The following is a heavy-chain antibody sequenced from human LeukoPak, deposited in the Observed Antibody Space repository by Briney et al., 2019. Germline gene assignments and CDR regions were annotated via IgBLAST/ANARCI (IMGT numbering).Heavy chain of an antibody. Sequence: GASVKVSCKASGYTFTSYGISWVRQATGQGLEWMGWMNPNSGNTGYAQKFQGRVTITRNTSISTAYMELSSLRSEDTAVYYCARATGRYFDWLLVSVGNWFDPWGQGTLVTVSS. D-gene: IGHD3-9*01. CDR2: MNPNSGNT. CDR1: GYTFTSYG. V-gene: IGHV1-8*03. CDR3: ARATGRYFDWLLVSVGNWFDP. J-gene: IGHJ5*02.